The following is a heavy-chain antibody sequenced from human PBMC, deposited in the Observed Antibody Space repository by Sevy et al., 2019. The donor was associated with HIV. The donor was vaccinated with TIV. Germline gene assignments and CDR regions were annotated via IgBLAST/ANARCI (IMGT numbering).Heavy chain of an antibody. J-gene: IGHJ6*02. CDR3: ARFTLDTDYYCYGMDV. CDR1: GYTFTSYG. D-gene: IGHD5-18*01. CDR2: ISAYNGNT. Sequence: ASVKVSGKASGYTFTSYGISWVRQAPGQGLEWMGWISAYNGNTNYAQKLQGRVTMTTDTSTRTAYMELRSLRSDDTAVSYCARFTLDTDYYCYGMDVWGQGTTVTVSS. V-gene: IGHV1-18*01.